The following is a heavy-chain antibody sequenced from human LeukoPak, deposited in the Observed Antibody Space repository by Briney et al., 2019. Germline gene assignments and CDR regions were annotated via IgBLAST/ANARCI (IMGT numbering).Heavy chain of an antibody. CDR2: INGNGGST. D-gene: IGHD5-24*01. CDR1: GFTFSSYA. V-gene: IGHV3-23*01. Sequence: GGSLRLSCVASGFTFSSYAMSWVRQAPGKGLEWVSGINGNGGSTYYADSVKGRFTISRDNSKNTLYLQMNGLGAEDTAVYYCVRWDHWGQGTLVTVSS. J-gene: IGHJ4*02. CDR3: VRWDH.